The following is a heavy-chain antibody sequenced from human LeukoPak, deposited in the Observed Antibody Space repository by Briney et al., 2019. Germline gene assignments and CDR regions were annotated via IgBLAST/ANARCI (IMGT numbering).Heavy chain of an antibody. D-gene: IGHD1-7*01. Sequence: ASVKVSCKVSGYTLTELSMHWVRQAPGKGLEWMGGFDPEDGETIYAQKFQGRVTMTEDTSTDTAYMELSSLRPEDTAVYYCATVRITGTIGGEYYFDYWGQGTLVTVSS. CDR3: ATVRITGTIGGEYYFDY. CDR1: GYTLTELS. J-gene: IGHJ4*02. CDR2: FDPEDGET. V-gene: IGHV1-24*01.